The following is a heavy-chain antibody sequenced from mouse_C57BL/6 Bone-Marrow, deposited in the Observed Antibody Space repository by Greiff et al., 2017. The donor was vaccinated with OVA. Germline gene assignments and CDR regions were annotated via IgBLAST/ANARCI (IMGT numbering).Heavy chain of an antibody. Sequence: QVQLQQPGAELVKPGASVKLSCKASGYTFTSYWMHWVKQRPGQGLEWIGMIHPTSGSTNYHEKFKSKATLTVDKSSSTAYMQLSSLTSEDSAVDYCARERGLLRSFDYWGQGTTLTVSS. CDR1: GYTFTSYW. CDR2: IHPTSGST. V-gene: IGHV1-64*01. J-gene: IGHJ2*01. D-gene: IGHD1-1*01. CDR3: ARERGLLRSFDY.